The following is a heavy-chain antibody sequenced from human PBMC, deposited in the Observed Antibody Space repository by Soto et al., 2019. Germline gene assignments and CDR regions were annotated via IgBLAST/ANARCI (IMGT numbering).Heavy chain of an antibody. Sequence: EAQLVESGGGLVQPGGSLRLSCAASGFSFRNHWMGWVRQTPGKGLEWVANINQEGTEKYYVDSVSGRFSISRDNAKWSLYLQMSSLRAEDTAVYYCARHGPNVFDYWGQGTLVTVSS. CDR2: INQEGTEK. V-gene: IGHV3-7*01. CDR1: GFSFRNHW. CDR3: ARHGPNVFDY. J-gene: IGHJ4*02.